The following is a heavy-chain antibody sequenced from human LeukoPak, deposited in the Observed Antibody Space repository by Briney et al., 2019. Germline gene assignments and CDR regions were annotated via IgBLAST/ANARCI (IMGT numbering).Heavy chain of an antibody. V-gene: IGHV3-33*08. D-gene: IGHD3-22*01. CDR1: GFTFSNYG. CDR2: IWFDGIRK. CDR3: ARDLEDSSPFGAFDM. J-gene: IGHJ3*02. Sequence: GGSLRLSCAASGFTFSNYGMHWVRQVPGKGLEWVAAIWFDGIRKYYADSVKGRLTISRDNSKNTLYLQMNTLRAEDTAVYYCARDLEDSSPFGAFDMWGQGTMVTVSS.